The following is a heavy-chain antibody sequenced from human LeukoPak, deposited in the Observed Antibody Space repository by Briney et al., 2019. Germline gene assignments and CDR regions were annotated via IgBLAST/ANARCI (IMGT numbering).Heavy chain of an antibody. V-gene: IGHV4-30-4*08. CDR1: GGSISSGDYY. D-gene: IGHD4-23*01. CDR2: IYYSGST. CDR3: ARVNYDYYYYMDV. Sequence: TSETMSLTCTVSGGSISSGDYYWSWIRQPPGKGLEWIGYIYYSGSTYYNPSLKSRVTISVDTSKNQFSLKLSSVTTADTAVYYRARVNYDYYYYMDVWGKGTTVTVSS. J-gene: IGHJ6*03.